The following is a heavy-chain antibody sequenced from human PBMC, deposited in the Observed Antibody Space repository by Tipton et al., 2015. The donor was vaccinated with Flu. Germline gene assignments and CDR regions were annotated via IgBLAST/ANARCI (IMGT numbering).Heavy chain of an antibody. D-gene: IGHD3-22*01. CDR2: IYPGDSET. CDR3: ARRRDGYFGMDG. V-gene: IGHV5-51*01. J-gene: IGHJ6*02. CDR1: GYSFADYW. Sequence: QLVQSGAEVKKSGESLKISCKGSGYSFADYWIAWVRQMPGKGLEWMGIIYPGDSETTYNPSFQGQVTISADKSISTVYLQWSSLKASGTAMYYCARRRDGYFGMDGWGQGTSVAVS.